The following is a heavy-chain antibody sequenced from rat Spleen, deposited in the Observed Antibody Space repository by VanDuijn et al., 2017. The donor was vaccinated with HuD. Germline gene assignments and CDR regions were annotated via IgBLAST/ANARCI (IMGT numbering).Heavy chain of an antibody. CDR2: ITYTGGST. J-gene: IGHJ4*01. D-gene: IGHD1-4*01. V-gene: IGHV5-31*01. CDR3: ARRDYPEVMDA. Sequence: EVQLVESGGGQVQPGRSLKLSCITSGFTFNYYWMTWIRQAPGKGLEWVASITYTGGSTYYRDSVEGRFTISRDNAKNTLYLQMDSLRSEDTATYYCARRDYPEVMDAWGQGASVTVSS. CDR1: GFTFNYYW.